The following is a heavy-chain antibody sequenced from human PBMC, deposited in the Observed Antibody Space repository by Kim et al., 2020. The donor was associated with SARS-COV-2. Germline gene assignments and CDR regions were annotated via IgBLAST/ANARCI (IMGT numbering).Heavy chain of an antibody. D-gene: IGHD3-22*01. CDR2: ISWNSVTT. Sequence: GGSLRLSCAASGFRFDEYAMHWVRQAPEKGLEWVSGISWNSVTTCYADFVKGRFTISRDNAKNSLYLQMSSLRPEDTAFYYCVKEGDDYYESSPDPMWFDPWGQGTLVTVSS. J-gene: IGHJ5*02. CDR3: VKEGDDYYESSPDPMWFDP. V-gene: IGHV3-9*01. CDR1: GFRFDEYA.